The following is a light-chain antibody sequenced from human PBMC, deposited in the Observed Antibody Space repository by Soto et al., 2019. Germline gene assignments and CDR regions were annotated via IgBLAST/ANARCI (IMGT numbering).Light chain of an antibody. CDR1: ISDVGGSNY. V-gene: IGLV2-14*03. Sequence: QSALTQPASVSGSPGQSISISCTGSISDVGGSNYVSWYQQHPGKAPKLLIYGVTGRPSGISDRFSGSKSGTTASLTISGLQADYEADYYCTSPTGSSTLVFGSGTKSTVL. J-gene: IGLJ1*01. CDR2: GVT. CDR3: TSPTGSSTLV.